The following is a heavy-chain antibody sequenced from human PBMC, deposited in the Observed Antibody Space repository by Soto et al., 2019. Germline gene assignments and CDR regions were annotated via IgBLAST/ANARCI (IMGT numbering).Heavy chain of an antibody. D-gene: IGHD6-25*01. J-gene: IGHJ4*02. CDR1: GFTFDTYG. V-gene: IGHV3-33*01. CDR2: MWFDGLNK. CDR3: ARDSGRLLIPSGIDH. Sequence: QVQLVESGGGVVQPGTSLRLSCAASGFTFDTYGVHWVRQAPGKGLEWVTIMWFDGLNKYYAESVKGRFTISRDDSKTTVELQMDSLRADDTAVYYCARDSGRLLIPSGIDHWGRGTLVIVSS.